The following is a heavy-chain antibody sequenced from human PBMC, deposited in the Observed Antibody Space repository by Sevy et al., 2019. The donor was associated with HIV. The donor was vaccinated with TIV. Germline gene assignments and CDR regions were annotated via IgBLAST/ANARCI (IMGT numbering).Heavy chain of an antibody. Sequence: GGSVRLSCAASGFTFSSYAMSWVRQAPGKGLEWVSAISGSGGSTYYADSVKGRFTISRDNSKNTLYLQMNSLRAEDTAVYYCAKDGEYYGSGRGDYWGQGTLVTVSS. D-gene: IGHD3-10*01. CDR2: ISGSGGST. CDR1: GFTFSSYA. CDR3: AKDGEYYGSGRGDY. V-gene: IGHV3-23*01. J-gene: IGHJ4*02.